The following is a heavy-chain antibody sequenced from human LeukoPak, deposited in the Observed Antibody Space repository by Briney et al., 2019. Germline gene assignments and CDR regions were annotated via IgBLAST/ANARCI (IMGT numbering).Heavy chain of an antibody. V-gene: IGHV4-34*01. J-gene: IGHJ3*02. CDR2: INHSGST. CDR3: ARAFATAYDFWSGYYTGLRAFDI. Sequence: SETLSLTCAVYGGSFSGYYWSWIRQPPGKGLEWIGEINHSGSTNYNPSLKSRVTISVDTSKIQFSLKLSSVTAADTAVYYCARAFATAYDFWSGYYTGLRAFDIWGQGTMVTVSS. CDR1: GGSFSGYY. D-gene: IGHD3-3*01.